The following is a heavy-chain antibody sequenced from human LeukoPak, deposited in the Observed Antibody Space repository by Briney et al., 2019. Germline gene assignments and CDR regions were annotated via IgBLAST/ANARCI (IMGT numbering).Heavy chain of an antibody. CDR3: ARGRSYYDILTGHNWFDP. Sequence: TGGSLRLSCAASGFTFSSYSMNWVRQAPGKGLEWVSSISSSSSYIYYADSVKGRFTISRDNAKNSLYLQMNSLRAEDTAVYYCARGRSYYDILTGHNWFDPWGQGTLVTVSS. CDR1: GFTFSSYS. CDR2: ISSSSSYI. J-gene: IGHJ5*02. D-gene: IGHD3-9*01. V-gene: IGHV3-21*01.